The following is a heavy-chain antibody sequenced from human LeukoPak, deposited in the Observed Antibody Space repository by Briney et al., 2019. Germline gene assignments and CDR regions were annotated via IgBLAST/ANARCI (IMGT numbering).Heavy chain of an antibody. J-gene: IGHJ5*02. CDR2: IDTSGSI. D-gene: IGHD2-15*01. Sequence: SETLSLTCTISGGSISSYFCSWIRQPAGKGLEWIGRIDTSGSINYNPSLKSRVTMSVDRSKNQFSLKLRSVTAADTAVYYCARVGSLSRGRNWVDPWGQGTLVIVS. CDR1: GGSISSYF. V-gene: IGHV4-4*07. CDR3: ARVGSLSRGRNWVDP.